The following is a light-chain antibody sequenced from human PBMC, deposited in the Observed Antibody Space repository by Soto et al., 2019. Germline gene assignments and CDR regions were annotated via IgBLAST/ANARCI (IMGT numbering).Light chain of an antibody. Sequence: DIQMTQSPSTLSASVGDRVTITCRASQSISSWLAWYQQKPGKAPKLLIYKATSLESGVPSRFSGSVSGTEFTLTISSLQPDYFAPYSCQQYNSYWTFGQGTTVQIQ. CDR2: KAT. CDR3: QQYNSYWT. J-gene: IGKJ1*01. V-gene: IGKV1-5*03. CDR1: QSISSW.